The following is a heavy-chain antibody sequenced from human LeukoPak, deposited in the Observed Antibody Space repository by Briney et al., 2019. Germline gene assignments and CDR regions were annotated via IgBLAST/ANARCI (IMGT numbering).Heavy chain of an antibody. J-gene: IGHJ4*02. CDR3: AKDMGGSGYPYYFDY. CDR1: GFTLDDYA. D-gene: IGHD3-22*01. CDR2: ISWNSGSI. Sequence: PGRSLRLSCAASGFTLDDYAMHWVRQAPGKGLEWVSGISWNSGSIGYADSVKGRFTISRDNAKNSLYLQMNSLRAEDTALYYCAKDMGGSGYPYYFDYWGQGTLVTVSS. V-gene: IGHV3-9*01.